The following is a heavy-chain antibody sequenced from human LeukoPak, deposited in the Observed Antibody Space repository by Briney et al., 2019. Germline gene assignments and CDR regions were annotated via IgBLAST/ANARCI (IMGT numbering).Heavy chain of an antibody. CDR3: AKRYCNIGSCSLFGL. CDR1: GITFSTSA. J-gene: IGHJ1*01. V-gene: IGHV3-23*01. CDR2: ITGSGDKT. D-gene: IGHD2-15*01. Sequence: GGSLRLSCAASGITFSTSAMNWVRQAPGKGLEWVSAITGSGDKTYYADSVKGRFTISRDNSKNTLYLEMDSLRADDTAAYYCAKRYCNIGSCSLFGLWGQGTLVTVSS.